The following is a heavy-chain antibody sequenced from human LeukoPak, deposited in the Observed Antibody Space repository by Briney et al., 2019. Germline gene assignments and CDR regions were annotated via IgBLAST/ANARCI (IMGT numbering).Heavy chain of an antibody. J-gene: IGHJ4*02. CDR3: ARGGSTSCYWY. CDR2: IYHSGST. V-gene: IGHV4-38-2*01. CDR1: GYSISSGYY. Sequence: KPSETLSLICAVSGYSISSGYYWGWIRQPPGKGLEWIGSIYHSGSTYYNPSLKSRVTISVDTSKNQFSLKLSSVTAADTAVYYCARGGSTSCYWYWGQGTLVTVSS. D-gene: IGHD2-2*01.